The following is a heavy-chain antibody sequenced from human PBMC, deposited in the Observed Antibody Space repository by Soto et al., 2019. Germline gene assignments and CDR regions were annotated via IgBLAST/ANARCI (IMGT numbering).Heavy chain of an antibody. CDR3: ARDRVARYYDFWSGYPDYYYYGMDV. CDR1: GYTFTSYG. CDR2: ISAYNGNT. J-gene: IGHJ6*02. D-gene: IGHD3-3*01. Sequence: AASVKVSCKASGYTFTSYGISWVRQAPGQGLEWMGWISAYNGNTNYAQKLQGRVTMTTDTSTSTAYMELRSLRSDDTAVYYCARDRVARYYDFWSGYPDYYYYGMDVWGQGTTVTVSS. V-gene: IGHV1-18*01.